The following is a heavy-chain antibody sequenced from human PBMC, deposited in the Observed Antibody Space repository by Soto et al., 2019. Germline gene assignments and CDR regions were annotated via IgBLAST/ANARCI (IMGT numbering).Heavy chain of an antibody. Sequence: VGALRLSGAPSYVTFNSFFISFVRQASGKGPEWVASINQDGSEEYYVDSVKGRFTISRDNANDSLYVQMNRLRAGDTALYYCERGHQGMEVWGKGNTVNVS. CDR2: INQDGSEE. V-gene: IGHV3-7*01. CDR3: ERGHQGMEV. J-gene: IGHJ6*04. CDR1: YVTFNSFF.